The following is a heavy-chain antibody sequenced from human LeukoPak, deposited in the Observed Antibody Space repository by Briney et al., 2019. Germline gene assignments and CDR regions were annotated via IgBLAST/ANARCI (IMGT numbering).Heavy chain of an antibody. Sequence: PGGSLRLSCAASGFTFSDYYMDWVRQAPGKGLEWVGRIRNRANSYSTDYAASVKGRFLISRDDSKKSVDLQMSSLKTEDTAVYYCARAIEVEGRTNFDQWGQGTLVTVSS. V-gene: IGHV3-72*01. CDR2: IRNRANSYST. J-gene: IGHJ4*02. D-gene: IGHD3-22*01. CDR3: ARAIEVEGRTNFDQ. CDR1: GFTFSDYY.